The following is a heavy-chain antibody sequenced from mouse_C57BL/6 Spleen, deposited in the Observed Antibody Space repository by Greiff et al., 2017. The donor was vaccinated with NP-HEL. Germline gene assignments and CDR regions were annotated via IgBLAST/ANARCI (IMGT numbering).Heavy chain of an antibody. CDR3: TKGEYDYDGYFDV. Sequence: EVKLMESGEGLVKPGGSLKLSCAASGFTFSSYAMSWVRQTPEKRLEWVAYISSGGDYIYYADTVKGRFTISRDNARNTLYLQMSSLKSEDTAMYYCTKGEYDYDGYFDVWGTGTTVTVSS. V-gene: IGHV5-9-1*02. CDR1: GFTFSSYA. CDR2: ISSGGDYI. D-gene: IGHD2-4*01. J-gene: IGHJ1*03.